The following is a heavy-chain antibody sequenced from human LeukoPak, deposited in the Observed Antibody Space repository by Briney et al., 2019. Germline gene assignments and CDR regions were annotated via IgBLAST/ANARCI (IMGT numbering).Heavy chain of an antibody. CDR2: ISYDGSNK. CDR3: PKDGIVVSYFDY. Sequence: PGGSLRLSCAASGFTFSSYGIHWVRQAPGKGLEWVAIISYDGSNKYYADSVKGRFTISRDNSKNTLYLQMNSLRAEDTAMYYCPKDGIVVSYFDYWGQGTLVTVSS. J-gene: IGHJ4*02. D-gene: IGHD3-22*01. CDR1: GFTFSSYG. V-gene: IGHV3-30*18.